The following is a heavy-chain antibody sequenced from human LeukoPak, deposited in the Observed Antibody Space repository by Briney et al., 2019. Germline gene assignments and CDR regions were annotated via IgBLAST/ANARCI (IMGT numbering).Heavy chain of an antibody. CDR2: ISTYNGNT. Sequence: ASVKVSCKASGYTFTSYGISWVRQAPGQGLEWMGWISTYNGNTKYVQKLQGRVTMTTDTSTSTAYMELRSLRSEDTAVYYCATTVVTPFNAEYFQHWGQGTLVTVSS. D-gene: IGHD4-23*01. V-gene: IGHV1-18*01. CDR3: ATTVVTPFNAEYFQH. J-gene: IGHJ1*01. CDR1: GYTFTSYG.